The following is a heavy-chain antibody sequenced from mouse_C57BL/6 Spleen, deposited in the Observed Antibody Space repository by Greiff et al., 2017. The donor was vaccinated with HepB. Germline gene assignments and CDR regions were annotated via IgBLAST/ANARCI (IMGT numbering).Heavy chain of an antibody. CDR1: GYTFTSYG. Sequence: EVKLQESGAELVRPGSSVKMSCKTSGYTFTSYGINWVKQRPGQGLEWIGYIYIGNGYTEYNEKFKGKATLTSDTSSSTAYMQLSSLTSEDSAIYFCARWDYYGSRRYAMDYWGQGTSVTVSS. J-gene: IGHJ4*01. CDR3: ARWDYYGSRRYAMDY. CDR2: IYIGNGYT. D-gene: IGHD1-1*01. V-gene: IGHV1-58*01.